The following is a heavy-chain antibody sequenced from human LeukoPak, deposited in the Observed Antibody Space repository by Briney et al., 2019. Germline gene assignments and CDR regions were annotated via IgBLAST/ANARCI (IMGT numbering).Heavy chain of an antibody. V-gene: IGHV3-64D*06. CDR1: GFTFSSYA. CDR3: VKGDIVVVVAAGFDY. D-gene: IGHD2-15*01. J-gene: IGHJ4*02. Sequence: GGSLRLSCSASGFTFSSYAMHWVGQAPGKGLEYVSAISSNGGSTYYADSVKGRFTISRDNSKNTLYLQMSSLRAEDTAVYYCVKGDIVVVVAAGFDYWGQGTLVTVSS. CDR2: ISSNGGST.